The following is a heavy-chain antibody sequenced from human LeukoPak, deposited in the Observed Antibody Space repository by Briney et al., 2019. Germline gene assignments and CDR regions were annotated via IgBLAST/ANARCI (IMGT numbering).Heavy chain of an antibody. CDR3: ARMIRYYDFWSGYYDPIYYYYGMDV. D-gene: IGHD3-3*01. Sequence: ASVKVSCEASGYTFTSYDINWVRQATGQGLEWMGWMNPNSGNTGYAQKFQGRVTMTRNTSISTAYMELSSLRSEDTAVYYCARMIRYYDFWSGYYDPIYYYYGMDVWGQGTTVTVSS. CDR2: MNPNSGNT. J-gene: IGHJ6*02. V-gene: IGHV1-8*01. CDR1: GYTFTSYD.